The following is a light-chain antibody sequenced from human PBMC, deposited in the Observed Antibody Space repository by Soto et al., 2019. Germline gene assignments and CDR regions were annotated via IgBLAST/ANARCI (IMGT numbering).Light chain of an antibody. Sequence: QLVLTQPPSAPGTPGQRVTVSCSGSTSNIGNNPVNWYQQLPGTAPKLLIYGNDQRPSGVPDRFSGSKSGTSASLAISGLQSEDEADYYCAAWDGRLSAYVFGTGTKVTVL. CDR2: GND. J-gene: IGLJ1*01. CDR3: AAWDGRLSAYV. V-gene: IGLV1-44*01. CDR1: TSNIGNNP.